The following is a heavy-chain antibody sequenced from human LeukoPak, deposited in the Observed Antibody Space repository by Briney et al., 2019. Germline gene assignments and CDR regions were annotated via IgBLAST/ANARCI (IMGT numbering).Heavy chain of an antibody. CDR3: ARGETSSYYYDSSGYLSAFDI. CDR2: IYYSGST. J-gene: IGHJ3*02. Sequence: PSETLSLTCTVSGGSISSGGYYWSWIRQHPGKSLEWIGYIYYSGSTNYNPSLKSRVTISIDTSKNQFSLKLSSVTAADTAVYYCARGETSSYYYDSSGYLSAFDIWGQGTMVTVSS. CDR1: GGSISSGGYY. V-gene: IGHV4-61*08. D-gene: IGHD3-22*01.